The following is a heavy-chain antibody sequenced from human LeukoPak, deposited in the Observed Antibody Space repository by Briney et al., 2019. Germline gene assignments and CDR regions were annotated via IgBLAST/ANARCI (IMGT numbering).Heavy chain of an antibody. J-gene: IGHJ4*02. CDR2: IHYSGST. CDR1: GGSISNSRYY. V-gene: IGHV4-39*01. D-gene: IGHD6-13*01. Sequence: SETLSLTCTVSGGSISNSRYYWDWIRQPPGKGLEWIENIHYSGSTYYSPSLKSRVTLSVDTSKNQFSLKLTSVTAADTAVYFCARRYSSSWGDYFDFWGQGILVTVSS. CDR3: ARRYSSSWGDYFDF.